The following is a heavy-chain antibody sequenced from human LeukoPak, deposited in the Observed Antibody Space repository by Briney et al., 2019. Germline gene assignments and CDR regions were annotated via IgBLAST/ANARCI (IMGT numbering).Heavy chain of an antibody. Sequence: SETLSLTCTVSGGSISSHYWSWIRQPPGKGLEWIGYIYYSGSTNYNPSLKSRVTISVGTSKNQFSLKLSSVTAADTAVYYCARGARLQSDFDYWGQGTLVTVSS. CDR1: GGSISSHY. D-gene: IGHD5-24*01. V-gene: IGHV4-59*11. CDR3: ARGARLQSDFDY. J-gene: IGHJ4*02. CDR2: IYYSGST.